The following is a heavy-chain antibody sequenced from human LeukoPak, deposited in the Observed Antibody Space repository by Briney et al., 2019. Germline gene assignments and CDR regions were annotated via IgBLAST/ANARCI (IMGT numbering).Heavy chain of an antibody. CDR2: VDGGGGGT. D-gene: IGHD6-13*01. CDR1: GFTLSSYA. J-gene: IGHJ4*02. Sequence: GGSLRLSCAASGFTLSSYAMTWVRQAPGRGLEWVSSVDGGGGGTYYADSVKGRFTISRDDSKDTLYLQMNGLRAEDTAVYFCAKQSAGSAAWYSLHYDFWGQGTLVTVSS. V-gene: IGHV3-23*01. CDR3: AKQSAGSAAWYSLHYDF.